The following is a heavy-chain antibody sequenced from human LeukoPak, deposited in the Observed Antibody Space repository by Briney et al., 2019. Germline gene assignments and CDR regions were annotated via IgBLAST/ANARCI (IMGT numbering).Heavy chain of an antibody. CDR2: IYYSGST. Sequence: SETLCLTCTVSGGSISSGGYYWSWIRQHPGKGLEWIGYIYYSGSTYYNPSLKSRVTISVDTSKNQFSLKLSSVTAADTAVYYCARVSYYGSGSYYNRRYYYGMDVWGKGTTVTVSS. CDR1: GGSISSGGYY. J-gene: IGHJ6*04. CDR3: ARVSYYGSGSYYNRRYYYGMDV. V-gene: IGHV4-31*03. D-gene: IGHD3-10*01.